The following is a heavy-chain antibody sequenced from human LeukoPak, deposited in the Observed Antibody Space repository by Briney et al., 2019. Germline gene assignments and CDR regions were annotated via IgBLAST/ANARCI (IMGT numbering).Heavy chain of an antibody. CDR1: GFTFSSYA. CDR2: ISGGGDIT. J-gene: IGHJ4*02. V-gene: IGHV3-23*01. D-gene: IGHD3-10*01. CDR3: ARDQRASLVRGVLDY. Sequence: GGSLRLSCAASGFTFSSYAMNWVRQAPGKGLEWVSAISGGGDITYYAGSVKGRFTISRDNSKNTLYLQVSSLRADDTAVYYCARDQRASLVRGVLDYWGQGTLVTVSS.